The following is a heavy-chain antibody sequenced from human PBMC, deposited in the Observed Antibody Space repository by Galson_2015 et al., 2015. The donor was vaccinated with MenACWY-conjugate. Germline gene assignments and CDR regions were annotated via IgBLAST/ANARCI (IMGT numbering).Heavy chain of an antibody. CDR2: IIPVLGIP. V-gene: IGHV1-69*04. CDR3: ARVGTHHYYSMDV. J-gene: IGHJ6*03. Sequence: SVKVSCKASGVTATAYAITWVRQAPGQGLEWMGRIIPVLGIPNHAQKFQGRVKITADKSTSTVYMDLSSLRSEDSAVYYCARVGTHHYYSMDVWGQGTTVTVSS. CDR1: GVTATAYA.